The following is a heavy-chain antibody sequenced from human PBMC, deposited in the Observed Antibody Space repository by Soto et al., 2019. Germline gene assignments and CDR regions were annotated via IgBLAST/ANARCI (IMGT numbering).Heavy chain of an antibody. Sequence: GASVKVSCKASGGTFSSYAISWVRQAPGQGLEWMGGIIPIFGTANYAQKFQGRVTITADKSTSTAYMELSSLRSEDTAVYYCASPTRGYLTVSYYYYGMDVWGQGTTVNVSS. V-gene: IGHV1-69*06. CDR3: ASPTRGYLTVSYYYYGMDV. CDR2: IIPIFGTA. D-gene: IGHD2-2*01. J-gene: IGHJ6*02. CDR1: GGTFSSYA.